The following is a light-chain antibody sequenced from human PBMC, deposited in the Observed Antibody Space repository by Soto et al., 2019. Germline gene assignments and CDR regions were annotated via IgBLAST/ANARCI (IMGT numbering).Light chain of an antibody. CDR2: KAS. Sequence: DIQMTQSPSTLSASVGDRVTITCRASQSINSWLAWYQQKPGKAPKLLIYKASSLESGVPSRFSGSGSGTECTITISSLQPDDFATYGCEQDDSYSSFTVGRGTQVDIK. CDR3: EQDDSYSSFT. CDR1: QSINSW. V-gene: IGKV1-5*03. J-gene: IGKJ3*01.